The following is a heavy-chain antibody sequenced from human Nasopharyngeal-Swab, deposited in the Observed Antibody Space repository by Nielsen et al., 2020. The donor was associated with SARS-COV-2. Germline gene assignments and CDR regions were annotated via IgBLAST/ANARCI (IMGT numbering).Heavy chain of an antibody. CDR3: ARVLEVPPSDYYYYYMDV. D-gene: IGHD1-1*01. V-gene: IGHV3-30*03. CDR1: GFTFSSYG. J-gene: IGHJ6*03. CDR2: ISYDGSNK. Sequence: GGPLRLSCAASGFTFSSYGMHWVRQAPGKGLEWVAVISYDGSNKYYADSVKGRFTISRDNSKNTLYLQMNSLRAEDTAVYYCARVLEVPPSDYYYYYMDVWGKGTTVTVPS.